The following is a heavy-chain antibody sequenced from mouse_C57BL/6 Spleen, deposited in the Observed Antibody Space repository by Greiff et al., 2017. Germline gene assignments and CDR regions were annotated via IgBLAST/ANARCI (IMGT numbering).Heavy chain of an antibody. D-gene: IGHD1-1*01. CDR1: GYTFTEYT. J-gene: IGHJ3*01. CDR3: ARLEVGMDYYVSSRAWFAY. Sequence: QVQLKQSGAELVKPGASVKLSCKASGYTFTEYTIHWVKQRSGQGLEWIGWFYPGSGSIKYNEKFKDKATLTADKSSSTVYMELSRLTSEDSAVYFCARLEVGMDYYVSSRAWFAYWGQGTLVTVSA. CDR2: FYPGSGSI. V-gene: IGHV1-62-2*01.